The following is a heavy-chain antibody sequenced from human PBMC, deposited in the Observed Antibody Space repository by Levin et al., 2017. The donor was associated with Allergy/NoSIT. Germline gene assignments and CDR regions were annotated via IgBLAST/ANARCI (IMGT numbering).Heavy chain of an antibody. Sequence: LSLTCEASGFTFRDSWMTWVRQPPGKGLEWVANIKQDGSEKYHAESVKGRFTISRDNAKNSLFLQMNYLGIDDTAVYFCARDTTVGGEAWGQGTLVTVSP. V-gene: IGHV3-7*03. CDR2: IKQDGSEK. D-gene: IGHD4-11*01. CDR1: GFTFRDSW. J-gene: IGHJ5*02. CDR3: ARDTTVGGEA.